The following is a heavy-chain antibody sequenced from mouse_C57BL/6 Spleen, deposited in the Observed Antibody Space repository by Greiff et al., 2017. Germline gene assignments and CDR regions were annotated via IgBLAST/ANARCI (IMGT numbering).Heavy chain of an antibody. CDR1: GYTFTSYW. J-gene: IGHJ2*01. CDR2: INPSNGGT. D-gene: IGHD1-1*01. Sequence: QVQLQQPGTELVKPGASVMLSCTASGYTFTSYWMHWVKQRPGQGLEWIGNINPSNGGTNYNEQFQSKATLTVDKSSSTAYMQLSSLTSEDSAVYYCAISDYYGSTYGGYWGQGTTLTVSS. CDR3: AISDYYGSTYGGY. V-gene: IGHV1-53*01.